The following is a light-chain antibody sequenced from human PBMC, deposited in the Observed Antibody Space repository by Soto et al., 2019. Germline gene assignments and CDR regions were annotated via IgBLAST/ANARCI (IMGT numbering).Light chain of an antibody. V-gene: IGKV1-39*01. Sequence: DIQMNQSASSLSASVGDRVTITCRASQSISKYLNWYQQKPGKAPKVLIYAASSLQSGVPSRFSGIGSGTDFTLTLSSLKHEDFATYDGQQRYSTTLTFGGGTKVDIK. CDR3: QQRYSTTLT. CDR1: QSISKY. CDR2: AAS. J-gene: IGKJ4*01.